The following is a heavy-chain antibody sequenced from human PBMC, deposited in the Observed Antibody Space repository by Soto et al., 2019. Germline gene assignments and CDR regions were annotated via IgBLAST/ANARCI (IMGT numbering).Heavy chain of an antibody. CDR2: IKSKTDGGTT. V-gene: IGHV3-15*01. CDR1: GFTFSNAW. J-gene: IGHJ3*02. CDR3: TTYRYSSSSGGDSFDI. D-gene: IGHD6-6*01. Sequence: GGSLRLSCAASGFTFSNAWMSWVRQAPGKGLEWVGRIKSKTDGGTTDYAATVKGRFTISRDDSKNTLYLQMNSLKTEHTAVYYCTTYRYSSSSGGDSFDILGQGTMVTVSS.